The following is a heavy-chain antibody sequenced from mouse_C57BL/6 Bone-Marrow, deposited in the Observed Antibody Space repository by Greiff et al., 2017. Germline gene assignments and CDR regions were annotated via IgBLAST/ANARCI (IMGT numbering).Heavy chain of an antibody. CDR1: GFNIKDDY. J-gene: IGHJ4*01. CDR3: TNPSMGY. V-gene: IGHV14-4*01. CDR2: IDPENGDT. Sequence: EVQLQQSGAELVRPGASVKLSCTASGFNIKDDYMHWVKQRPEQGLEWIGWIDPENGDTEYASKFQGKATIPADTASNTAYLQLSSLTSEDTAVYYCTNPSMGYWGQGTSVTVSS.